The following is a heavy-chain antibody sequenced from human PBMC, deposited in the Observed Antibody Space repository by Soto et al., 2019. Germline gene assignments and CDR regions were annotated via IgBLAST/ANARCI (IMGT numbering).Heavy chain of an antibody. J-gene: IGHJ3*02. CDR1: GGSFSAYH. V-gene: IGHV4-34*01. CDR2: ISHSGST. D-gene: IGHD2-2*01. CDR3: ARGECSSNYCFTRWALDI. Sequence: LSLTCAVSGGSFSAYHWTWIRQTPGKGLEWIGEISHSGSTNYKPSLKSRVTISADPSKKQFSLNLTSMTAADSGVYYCARGECSSNYCFTRWALDIWGQGTVVTVSS.